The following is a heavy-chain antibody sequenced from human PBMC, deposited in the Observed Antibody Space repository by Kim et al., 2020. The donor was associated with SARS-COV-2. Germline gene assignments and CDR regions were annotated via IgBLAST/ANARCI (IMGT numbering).Heavy chain of an antibody. CDR1: GFTFSSYA. V-gene: IGHV3-23*01. J-gene: IGHJ4*02. Sequence: LSLTCAASGFTFSSYAMSWVRQSPGKGLEWVSAISGSGGSTYYADSVKGRFTISRDNSKNTLYLQMNSLRAEDTAVYYCAKDPIAVVVPAAVLFDYWGQGTLVTVSS. D-gene: IGHD2-2*01. CDR3: AKDPIAVVVPAAVLFDY. CDR2: ISGSGGST.